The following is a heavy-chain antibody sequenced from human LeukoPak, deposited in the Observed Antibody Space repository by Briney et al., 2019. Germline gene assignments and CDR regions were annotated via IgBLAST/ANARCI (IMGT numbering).Heavy chain of an antibody. Sequence: GESLKISCKGSGYSFTSYWIGWVRQMPGKGLEWMGIIYPGDSDTRYSPSFQGQVTISADKSISTAYLQWSSLKASDTAVYYCARLKCYCSGGSCCNWFDPWGQGTLVTVSS. D-gene: IGHD2-15*01. CDR1: GYSFTSYW. CDR2: IYPGDSDT. V-gene: IGHV5-51*01. CDR3: ARLKCYCSGGSCCNWFDP. J-gene: IGHJ5*02.